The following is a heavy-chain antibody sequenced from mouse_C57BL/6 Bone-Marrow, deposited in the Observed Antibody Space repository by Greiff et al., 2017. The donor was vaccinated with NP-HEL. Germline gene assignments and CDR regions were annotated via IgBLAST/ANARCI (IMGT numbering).Heavy chain of an antibody. V-gene: IGHV1-72*01. D-gene: IGHD1-1*01. CDR1: GYTFTSSL. J-gene: IGHJ2*01. CDR3: ARYYYGSSSFDY. CDR2: IDPNSGGT. Sequence: QQSCKASGYTFTSSLMHWVKQRPGRGLEWIGRIDPNSGGTKYNEKFKSKATLTVDKPSSTAYMQLNSLTSEDSAVYYCARYYYGSSSFDYWGQGTTLTVSS.